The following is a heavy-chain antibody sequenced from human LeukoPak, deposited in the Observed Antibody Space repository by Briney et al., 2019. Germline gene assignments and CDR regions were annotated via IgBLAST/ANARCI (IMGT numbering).Heavy chain of an antibody. D-gene: IGHD6-13*01. CDR3: ARDRSLYSSTWYVPRDGFDI. V-gene: IGHV1-46*01. CDR1: GYTFTNSY. J-gene: IGHJ3*02. Sequence: ASVKVSCKASGYTFTNSYIHWVRQAPGQVLEWIGLINPDGGNTNYAQNFQGRVTLTRDTPTSTVYMELSSLRSEDTAVYYCARDRSLYSSTWYVPRDGFDIWGQGTMVTVSS. CDR2: INPDGGNT.